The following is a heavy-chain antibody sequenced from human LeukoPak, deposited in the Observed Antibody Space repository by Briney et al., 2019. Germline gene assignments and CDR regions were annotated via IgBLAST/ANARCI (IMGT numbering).Heavy chain of an antibody. V-gene: IGHV3-23*01. CDR2: ISGSGGST. CDR1: GFTFSSYA. CDR3: ARELYSSSSTYYYYYMDV. Sequence: GSLRLSCAASGFTFSSYAMSWVRQAPGKGLEWVSAISGSGGSTYYADSVKGRFTISRDNSKNTLYLQMNSLRAEDTAVYYCARELYSSSSTYYYYYMDVWGKGTTVTVSS. J-gene: IGHJ6*03. D-gene: IGHD6-6*01.